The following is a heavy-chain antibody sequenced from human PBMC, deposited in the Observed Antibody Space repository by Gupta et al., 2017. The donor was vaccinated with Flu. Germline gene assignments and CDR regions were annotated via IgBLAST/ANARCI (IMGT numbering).Heavy chain of an antibody. D-gene: IGHD3-3*01. J-gene: IGHJ4*02. V-gene: IGHV3-21*01. CDR3: AKESDFLGLILEAED. CDR2: IKSRSDSI. Sequence: RQAPVKGLEWLASIKSRSDSINYADSVKGRFTISRDNAEKLLYLQMDSLRVDDTAVYFCAKESDFLGLILEAEDWGQGTLVTVPS.